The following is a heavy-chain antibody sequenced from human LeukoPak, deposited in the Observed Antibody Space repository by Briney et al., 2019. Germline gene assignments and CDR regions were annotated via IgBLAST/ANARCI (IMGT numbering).Heavy chain of an antibody. J-gene: IGHJ4*02. CDR3: AKGRRGAAAGIDY. Sequence: PGGSLRLSCAAYGFTLDDYAMHWVRQAPGKGLEWVSSISWNSGSIGYADSVKGRFTISRDNAKNSLYLQMNSLRAEDTALYYGAKGRRGAAAGIDYWGQGTLVTVSS. CDR2: ISWNSGSI. V-gene: IGHV3-9*01. D-gene: IGHD6-13*01. CDR1: GFTLDDYA.